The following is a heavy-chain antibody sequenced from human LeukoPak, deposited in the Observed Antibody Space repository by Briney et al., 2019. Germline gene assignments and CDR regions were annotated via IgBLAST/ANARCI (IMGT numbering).Heavy chain of an antibody. CDR2: IKHDVTVQ. D-gene: IGHD2-15*01. CDR3: ARDYAATGAMDV. CDR1: GFALSAYW. Sequence: GGSLRLACSASGFALSAYWINSGRQAPGKGLQCRANIKHDVTVQHYVDSVKGRFTISRDNAKNPLFLQMTSLRAEDTALYYCARDYAATGAMDVWGQGTTVTVS. V-gene: IGHV3-7*01. J-gene: IGHJ6*02.